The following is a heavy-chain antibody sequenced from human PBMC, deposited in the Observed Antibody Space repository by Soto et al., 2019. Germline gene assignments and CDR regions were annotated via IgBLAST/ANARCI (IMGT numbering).Heavy chain of an antibody. CDR3: ARGWYNWNDLEARNAFDI. D-gene: IGHD1-20*01. CDR2: ISAYNGNT. Sequence: ASVKVSCKTSGYSFTGYYMHWVRQAPGQGLEWMGWISAYNGNTNYAQKLQGRVTMTTDTSTSTAYMELRSLRSDDTAVYYCARGWYNWNDLEARNAFDIWGQGTMVTVSS. V-gene: IGHV1-18*04. J-gene: IGHJ3*02. CDR1: GYSFTGYY.